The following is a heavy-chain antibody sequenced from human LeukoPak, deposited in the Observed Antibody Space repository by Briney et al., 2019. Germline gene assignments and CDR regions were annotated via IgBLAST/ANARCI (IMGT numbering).Heavy chain of an antibody. J-gene: IGHJ4*02. D-gene: IGHD3-22*01. Sequence: PGGSLRLSCAASGFTFSSYAMSWVRQAPGKGLEWVSAISGSGGSTYYADSVKGRFTISRDNSKNTLYLQMNSLRAEDTAVYYCASHTYYYDSSGYLFDYWGQGTLVTVSS. CDR3: ASHTYYYDSSGYLFDY. CDR2: ISGSGGST. CDR1: GFTFSSYA. V-gene: IGHV3-23*01.